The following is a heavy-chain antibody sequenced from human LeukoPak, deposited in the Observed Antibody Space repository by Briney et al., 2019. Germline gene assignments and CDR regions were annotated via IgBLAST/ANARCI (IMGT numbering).Heavy chain of an antibody. CDR3: ARGNYDSSGYSPQIDC. Sequence: SETLSLTCTVSGGSISSYYWSWIRQPPGKGLEWIGYIYYSGSTYYNPSLKSRVTISVDTSKNQFSLKLSSVTAADTAVYYCARGNYDSSGYSPQIDCWGQGTLVTVSS. J-gene: IGHJ4*02. D-gene: IGHD3-22*01. V-gene: IGHV4-30-4*08. CDR1: GGSISSYY. CDR2: IYYSGST.